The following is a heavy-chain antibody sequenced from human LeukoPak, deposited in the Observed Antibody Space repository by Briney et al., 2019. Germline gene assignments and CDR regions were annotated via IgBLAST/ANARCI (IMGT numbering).Heavy chain of an antibody. J-gene: IGHJ4*02. CDR3: AKVGITIYPYVPDY. Sequence: PGGSLRLSCAASGFTFSGYAMSWVRQAPGKGLEWVSGISGSGGSTYYADSVKGRFTVPRDNSKNTLYLQMNSLRAEDTAVYYCAKVGITIYPYVPDYWGQRTLVTVSS. CDR2: ISGSGGST. CDR1: GFTFSGYA. D-gene: IGHD3-3*01. V-gene: IGHV3-23*01.